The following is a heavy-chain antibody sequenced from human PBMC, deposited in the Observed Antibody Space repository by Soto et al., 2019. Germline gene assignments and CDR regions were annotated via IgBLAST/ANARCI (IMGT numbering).Heavy chain of an antibody. Sequence: GGSLRLSCAASGFTFSSHAMNWVRQAPGKGLEWISSIDSSSSFIYYADSVKGRFTISRDNAKNSVFLHMSSLRADDTAVYYCARDPLWFGEIGYFDDWVQGA. V-gene: IGHV3-21*06. D-gene: IGHD3-10*01. CDR1: GFTFSSHA. J-gene: IGHJ4*02. CDR3: ARDPLWFGEIGYFDD. CDR2: IDSSSSFI.